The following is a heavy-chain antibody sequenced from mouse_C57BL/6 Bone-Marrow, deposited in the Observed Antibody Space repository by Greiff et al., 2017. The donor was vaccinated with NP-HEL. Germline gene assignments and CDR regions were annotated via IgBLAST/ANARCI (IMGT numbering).Heavy chain of an antibody. CDR1: GYSITSGYY. J-gene: IGHJ1*03. CDR3: ARDRGRGWYFDV. CDR2: ISYDGSN. D-gene: IGHD3-3*01. Sequence: VQLKESGPGLVKPSQSLSLTCSVTGYSITSGYYWNWIRQFPGNKLEWMGYISYDGSNNYNPSLKNRISITRDTSKNQFFLKLNSVTTEDTATYYCARDRGRGWYFDVWGTGTTVTVSS. V-gene: IGHV3-6*01.